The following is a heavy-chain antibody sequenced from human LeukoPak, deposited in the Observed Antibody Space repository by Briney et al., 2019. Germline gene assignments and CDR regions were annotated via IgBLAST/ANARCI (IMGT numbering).Heavy chain of an antibody. V-gene: IGHV1-46*01. CDR1: GYTFTNNY. J-gene: IGHJ4*02. D-gene: IGHD2-15*01. Sequence: VSVKVSCKASGYTFTNNYMHWVRQAPGQGLEWMGIINPSGGSTNYAQKFQGRVTMTRDTSTSTVYMELSGLRSEDTAVYYCARAVGIVVVVVATLDYWGQGTLVTVSS. CDR2: INPSGGST. CDR3: ARAVGIVVVVVATLDY.